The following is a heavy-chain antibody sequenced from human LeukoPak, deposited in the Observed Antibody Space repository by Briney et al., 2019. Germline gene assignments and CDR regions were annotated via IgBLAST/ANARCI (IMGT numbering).Heavy chain of an antibody. V-gene: IGHV3-11*04. J-gene: IGHJ3*02. Sequence: GGSLRLSCAASGFTFSDYYMSWIRQAPGKGLEWVSYISSSGSTIYYADSVKGRFSISRDNAKNSLYLQMNTLRADDTAVYYCARVSRWELLPPLGAFDIWGRGTMVTVSS. CDR2: ISSSGSTI. CDR3: ARVSRWELLPPLGAFDI. D-gene: IGHD1-26*01. CDR1: GFTFSDYY.